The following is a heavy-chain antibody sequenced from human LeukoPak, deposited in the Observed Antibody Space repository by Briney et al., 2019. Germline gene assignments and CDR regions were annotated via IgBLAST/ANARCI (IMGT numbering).Heavy chain of an antibody. CDR3: ARVVDFWSGFYYYYGMDV. Sequence: SETLSLTCTVSGGSISSYYWSWIRQPPGKGLEWIGYIYYSGSTNYNPSLKGRVTISVDTSKNQFSLKLSSVTAADTAVYYCARVVDFWSGFYYYYGMDVGGQGTTVTVS. CDR2: IYYSGST. J-gene: IGHJ6*02. CDR1: GGSISSYY. D-gene: IGHD3-3*01. V-gene: IGHV4-59*01.